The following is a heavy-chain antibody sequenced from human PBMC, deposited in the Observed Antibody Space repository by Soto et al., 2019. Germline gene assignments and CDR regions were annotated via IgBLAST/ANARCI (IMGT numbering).Heavy chain of an antibody. CDR2: INPNSGGT. Sequence: ASVKVSCKASGYTFTGYYMHWVRQAPGQGLEWMGWINPNSGGTNYAQKFQGWVTMTRDTSISTAYMELSRLRSDDTAVYYCARGDFMGYYYGMDVWGQGXTVTVYS. J-gene: IGHJ6*02. D-gene: IGHD3-3*01. CDR3: ARGDFMGYYYGMDV. CDR1: GYTFTGYY. V-gene: IGHV1-2*04.